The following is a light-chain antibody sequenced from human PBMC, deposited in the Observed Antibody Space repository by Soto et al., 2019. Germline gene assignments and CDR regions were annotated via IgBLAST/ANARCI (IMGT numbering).Light chain of an antibody. CDR1: SSDVGAYNY. J-gene: IGLJ2*01. V-gene: IGLV2-11*01. Sequence: QSALTQPRSVSGSPGQSVTISCTGTSSDVGAYNYVSWYQQHPGKAPKLIIYDVSKGPSGVPDRFSGSKSGNTASLTISGLQAEDEADYYCCSYAGSYTVVFGGGTKLTVL. CDR2: DVS. CDR3: CSYAGSYTVV.